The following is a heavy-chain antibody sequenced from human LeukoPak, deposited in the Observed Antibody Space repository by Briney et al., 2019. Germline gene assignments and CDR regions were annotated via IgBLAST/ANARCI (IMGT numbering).Heavy chain of an antibody. J-gene: IGHJ6*04. D-gene: IGHD3-10*01. V-gene: IGHV4-39*07. CDR3: ARDVTYYYYDV. CDR2: IYYSGST. Sequence: SETLSLTCTVSGGSISSSTYYWGWIRQPPGEGLEWAGSIYYSGSTYYNPSLKSRVTISVDTSKNQFSLQLSSVTAADSAVYYCARDVTYYYYDVWGKGTTVTVSS. CDR1: GGSISSSTYY.